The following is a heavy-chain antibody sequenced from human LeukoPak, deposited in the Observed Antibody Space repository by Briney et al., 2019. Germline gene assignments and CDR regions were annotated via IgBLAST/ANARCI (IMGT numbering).Heavy chain of an antibody. CDR1: GFNFDDYA. CDR2: INWKTGNG. J-gene: IGHJ2*01. Sequence: GGSLRLSCAVSGFNFDDYAMHWVRHAPRRGLEWVSGINWKTGNGIYADSVKGRITISRDNAKNSLYLQMSSLRAEDTALYYCTRRAARWQFDLWGRGTLLTVSS. CDR3: TRRAARWQFDL. V-gene: IGHV3-9*01. D-gene: IGHD5-24*01.